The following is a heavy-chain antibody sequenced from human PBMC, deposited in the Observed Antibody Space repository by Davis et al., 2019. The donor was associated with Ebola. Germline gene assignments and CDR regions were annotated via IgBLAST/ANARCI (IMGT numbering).Heavy chain of an antibody. CDR1: GGSISITNHY. CDR3: ARPVSPGYTYGYYYYDMDV. D-gene: IGHD5-18*01. CDR2: AYYNGNT. V-gene: IGHV4-39*01. Sequence: GSLRLSCSVSGGSISITNHYWGWIRQTPGKGLEWIGVAYYNGNTFYNPSLESRVTISVDTSKNQLSLKLTSVTATDTAVYYCARPVSPGYTYGYYYYDMDVWGQGTTVTVSS. J-gene: IGHJ6*02.